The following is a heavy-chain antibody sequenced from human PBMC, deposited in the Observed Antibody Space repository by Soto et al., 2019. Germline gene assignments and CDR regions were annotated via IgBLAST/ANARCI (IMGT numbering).Heavy chain of an antibody. D-gene: IGHD3-10*01. J-gene: IGHJ5*02. CDR1: GYTFTGYY. Sequence: ASVKVSCKASGYTFTGYYMHWVRQAPGQGLEWMRWINPNSGGTNYAQKFQCWVTMTRDTSISTAYMELSRLRSDDTAVYYCARDGRPSYYYGSGSSNWFDPWGQGTLVTVSS. CDR2: INPNSGGT. CDR3: ARDGRPSYYYGSGSSNWFDP. V-gene: IGHV1-2*04.